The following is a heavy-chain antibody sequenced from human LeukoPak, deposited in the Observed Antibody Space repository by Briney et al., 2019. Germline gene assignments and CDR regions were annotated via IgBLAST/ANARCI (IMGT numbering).Heavy chain of an antibody. CDR3: ARDRGITGTLAHDAFDI. CDR1: GYTFTDYY. J-gene: IGHJ3*02. Sequence: GASVKVSCKASGYTFTDYYMHWVRQAPGQGLEWMGGIIPIFGTANYAQKFQGRVTITADKSTSTAYMELSSLRSEDTAVYYCARDRGITGTLAHDAFDIWGQGTMVTVSS. V-gene: IGHV1-69*06. D-gene: IGHD1-20*01. CDR2: IIPIFGTA.